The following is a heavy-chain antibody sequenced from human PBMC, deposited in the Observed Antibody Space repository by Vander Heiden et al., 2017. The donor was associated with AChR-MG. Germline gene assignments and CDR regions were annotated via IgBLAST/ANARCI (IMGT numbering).Heavy chain of an antibody. J-gene: IGHJ6*02. CDR3: ARDGVQMATVLEAYYYDREV. Sequence: QVQLVESGGGVVQPGTSLRLSCVASGFIFRNYPMHWARRAPGKGLEWVAVISYDGTKEYYPDSRRGRLTISRDNSKNTVYLQMNSLRTEDTAVYYCARDGVQMATVLEAYYYDREVWGQGTKGTVSS. CDR1: GFIFRNYP. D-gene: IGHD1-1*01. V-gene: IGHV3-30-3*01. CDR2: ISYDGTKE.